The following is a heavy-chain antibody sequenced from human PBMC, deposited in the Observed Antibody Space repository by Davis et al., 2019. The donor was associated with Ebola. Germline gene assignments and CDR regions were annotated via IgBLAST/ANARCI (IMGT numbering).Heavy chain of an antibody. CDR1: GFTFSSNS. CDR2: ISSSSNYI. J-gene: IGHJ5*02. CDR3: ARVNALTGYSRFDP. Sequence: GGSLRLSCAASGFTFSSNSMNWVRQAPGKGLEWVSFISSSSNYIYYADSVKGRFTVSRDNAKNSLYLQMNSLRAEDTALYHCARVNALTGYSRFDPWGQGTQVTVSS. V-gene: IGHV3-21*04. D-gene: IGHD3-9*01.